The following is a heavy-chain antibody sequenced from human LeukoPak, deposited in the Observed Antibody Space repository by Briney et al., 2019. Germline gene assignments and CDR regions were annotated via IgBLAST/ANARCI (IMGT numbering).Heavy chain of an antibody. CDR1: GFTFSIYA. J-gene: IGHJ4*02. Sequence: GGSLRLSGAASGFTFSIYAMNWVRQAPGKGLEWVSGLSGSGDSTYYADSVKGRFTISRDNSKNTLYLQMKSLRAEDTAVYYCAKDQMGHCSGGSCYDFDYWGQGSLVTVSS. CDR2: LSGSGDST. D-gene: IGHD2-15*01. CDR3: AKDQMGHCSGGSCYDFDY. V-gene: IGHV3-23*01.